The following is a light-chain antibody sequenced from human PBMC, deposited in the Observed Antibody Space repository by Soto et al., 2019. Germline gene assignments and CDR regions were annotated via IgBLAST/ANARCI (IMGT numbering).Light chain of an antibody. J-gene: IGKJ4*01. CDR2: AAS. CDR3: QQVNVYPST. CDR1: QDISNY. Sequence: DIPMTQSPSAMSASVGDRVTITCRASQDISNYLAWFQQKPGKVPERLIYAASSLQGGVPSRFSGSGSGTEFTLTISSLQPEDFATYYCQQVNVYPSTFGGGTKVEIK. V-gene: IGKV1-17*03.